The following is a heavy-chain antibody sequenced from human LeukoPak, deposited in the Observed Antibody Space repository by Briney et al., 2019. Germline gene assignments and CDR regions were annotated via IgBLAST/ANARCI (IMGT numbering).Heavy chain of an antibody. V-gene: IGHV4-4*07. CDR3: ARGVGTMDIVVVPAAMQGNWFDP. J-gene: IGHJ5*02. D-gene: IGHD2-2*03. Sequence: SETLSLTCTVSGGSISSYYWSWIRQPAGKGLEWIGRIYTSGSTNYNPSLKSRVTMSVDTSKNQFSLKLSSVTAADMAVYYCARGVGTMDIVVVPAAMQGNWFDPWGQGTLVTVSS. CDR1: GGSISSYY. CDR2: IYTSGST.